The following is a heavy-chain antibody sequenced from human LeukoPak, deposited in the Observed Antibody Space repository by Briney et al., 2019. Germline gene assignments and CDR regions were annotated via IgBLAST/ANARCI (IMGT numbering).Heavy chain of an antibody. J-gene: IGHJ4*02. Sequence: KISCQGPGSSFTSYWSGWVRQAPGQGREWMGWISAYNGNTNYAQKLQGRVTMTTDTSTSTAYMGLRSLRSDDTVVYYCARILRGQGDYWGQGTLVTVSS. CDR2: ISAYNGNT. CDR3: ARILRGQGDY. CDR1: GSSFTSYW. V-gene: IGHV1-18*04. D-gene: IGHD3-10*01.